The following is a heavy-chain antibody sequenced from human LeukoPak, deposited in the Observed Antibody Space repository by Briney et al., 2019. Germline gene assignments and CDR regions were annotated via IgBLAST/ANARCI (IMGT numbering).Heavy chain of an antibody. Sequence: GGSLRLSCAASGFTFSNYWMSWVRQAPGKGLEWVAHINKDAGEIYYVDSVKGRFTISRDNAKSSLSLQMNSLRVEDTAVYYCARDKVTYWGQGILVTVSS. CDR2: INKDAGEI. CDR3: ARDKVTY. CDR1: GFTFSNYW. V-gene: IGHV3-7*01. J-gene: IGHJ4*02.